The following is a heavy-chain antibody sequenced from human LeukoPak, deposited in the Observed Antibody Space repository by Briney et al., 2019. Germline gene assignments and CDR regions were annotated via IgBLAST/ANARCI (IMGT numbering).Heavy chain of an antibody. Sequence: QAGGSLRLSCAASGLIVSSNYMNWVRQAPGKGLEWVSVIYTAGSVYHADSVKGRFTISRDNSKNTLYLQMNSLRAEDTAVYYCARVWWGPMIVDPGYYYYYMDVWGKGTTVTVSS. CDR2: IYTAGSV. D-gene: IGHD3-22*01. CDR3: ARVWWGPMIVDPGYYYYYMDV. V-gene: IGHV3-53*05. CDR1: GLIVSSNY. J-gene: IGHJ6*03.